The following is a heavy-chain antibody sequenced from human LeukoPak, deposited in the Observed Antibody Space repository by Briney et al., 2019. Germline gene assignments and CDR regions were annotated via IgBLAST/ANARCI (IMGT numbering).Heavy chain of an antibody. V-gene: IGHV4-38-2*02. Sequence: PSETLSLTCTVSGYSISSGYYWGRIRQPPGKGLEWIGSIYYSGSTYYNPSLKSRVTISVDTSKNQFSLKLSSVTAADTAVYYCARRPAAADNVDAFDIWGQGTMVTVSS. CDR1: GYSISSGYY. CDR3: ARRPAAADNVDAFDI. D-gene: IGHD6-13*01. J-gene: IGHJ3*02. CDR2: IYYSGST.